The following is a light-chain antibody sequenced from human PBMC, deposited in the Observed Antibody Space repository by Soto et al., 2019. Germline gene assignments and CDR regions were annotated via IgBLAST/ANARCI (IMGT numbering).Light chain of an antibody. CDR1: QVISTL. CDR2: ESS. V-gene: IGKV1-13*02. CDR3: QHFKSFPIT. J-gene: IGKJ5*01. Sequence: IQVTQSPTSRSASSGARLAITFRSSQVISTLLAWYQQKPGKAPKVLIYESSLLQSGVPSRFSGSGSGTDFTLTISSLQPEDFATYYCQHFKSFPITFGQGTRLEI.